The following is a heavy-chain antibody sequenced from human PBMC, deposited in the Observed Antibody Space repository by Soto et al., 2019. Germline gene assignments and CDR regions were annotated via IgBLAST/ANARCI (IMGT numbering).Heavy chain of an antibody. Sequence: QVQLQESGPGLVKPSETLSLTCTVSGGSISVYYWSWIRQPPGKGLEWIGYIYYSGSTNYNPSLKSRVTISVDTSKNQFSLKLSSVTAADTAVYYCARDPVYCSGGSCYLGAFDIWGQGTMVTVSS. CDR1: GGSISVYY. J-gene: IGHJ3*02. D-gene: IGHD2-15*01. V-gene: IGHV4-59*01. CDR3: ARDPVYCSGGSCYLGAFDI. CDR2: IYYSGST.